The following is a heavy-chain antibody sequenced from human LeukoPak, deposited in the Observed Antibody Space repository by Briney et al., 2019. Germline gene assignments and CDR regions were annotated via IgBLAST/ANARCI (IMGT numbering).Heavy chain of an antibody. J-gene: IGHJ6*03. CDR3: ARGGEYSGSYSSSYYYYYMDV. Sequence: ASVKVSCKASGGTFSSYAISWVRQAPGQGLEWMGGIIPIFGTANYAQKFQGRVTITADKSTSTAYMELSSLRSEDTAVYYCARGGEYSGSYSSSYYYYYMDVWGKGTTVTVSS. D-gene: IGHD1-26*01. V-gene: IGHV1-69*06. CDR1: GGTFSSYA. CDR2: IIPIFGTA.